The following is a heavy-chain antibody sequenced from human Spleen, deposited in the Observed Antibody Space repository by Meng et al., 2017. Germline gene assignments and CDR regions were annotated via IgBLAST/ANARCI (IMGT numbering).Heavy chain of an antibody. CDR3: ARRSPGETSWFDP. J-gene: IGHJ5*02. CDR1: GGSISSGGYY. V-gene: IGHV4-31*03. D-gene: IGHD7-27*01. Sequence: APLQESVPGLVTPSQTLSLTCTVSGGSISSGGYYWSWIRQHPGKGLEWIGYIYYSGSTYYNPSLKNRLTISVDTSKNQFSLKLTSVTAADTAVYYCARRSPGETSWFDPWGQGTLVTVSS. CDR2: IYYSGST.